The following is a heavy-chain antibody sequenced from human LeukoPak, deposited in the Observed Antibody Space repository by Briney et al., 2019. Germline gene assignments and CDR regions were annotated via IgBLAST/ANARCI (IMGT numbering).Heavy chain of an antibody. CDR3: ARGIGYSAY. D-gene: IGHD6-13*01. J-gene: IGHJ4*02. CDR2: INWNGGST. V-gene: IGHV3-20*04. Sequence: PGGSLRLSCAASGSTFDDYGMSWVRQAPGKGLEWVPGINWNGGSTGYADSVKGRFTISRDNAKNSLYLQMNSLRAEDTALYYCARGIGYSAYWGQGTLVTVSS. CDR1: GSTFDDYG.